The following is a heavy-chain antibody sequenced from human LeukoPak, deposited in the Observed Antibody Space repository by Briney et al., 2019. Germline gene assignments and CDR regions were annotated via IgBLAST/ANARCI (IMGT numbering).Heavy chain of an antibody. CDR2: ISAYNGNT. Sequence: ASVKVSCKASGGTFSSYAISWVRQAPGQGLEWMGWISAYNGNTNYAQKLQGRVTMTTDTSTSTAYMELRSLRSDDTAVYYCARDAPNYYDSSGYYFWGQGTLVTVSS. J-gene: IGHJ4*02. CDR1: GGTFSSYA. D-gene: IGHD3-22*01. V-gene: IGHV1-18*01. CDR3: ARDAPNYYDSSGYYF.